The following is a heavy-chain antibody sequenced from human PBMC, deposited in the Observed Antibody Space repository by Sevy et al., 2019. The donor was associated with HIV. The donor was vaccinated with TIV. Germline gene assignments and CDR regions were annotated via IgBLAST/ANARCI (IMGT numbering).Heavy chain of an antibody. CDR2: ISYDGSNK. CDR3: ARFRTMDKLYYYGMDV. J-gene: IGHJ6*02. CDR1: GFTFSSYA. D-gene: IGHD3-10*01. Sequence: GGSVRLSCAASGFTFSSYAMHWVRQAPGKGLEWVAVISYDGSNKYYADSLKGRFTISRDNSKNTLYLQMNSLRAEDTAVYYCARFRTMDKLYYYGMDVWGQGTTVTVSS. V-gene: IGHV3-30-3*01.